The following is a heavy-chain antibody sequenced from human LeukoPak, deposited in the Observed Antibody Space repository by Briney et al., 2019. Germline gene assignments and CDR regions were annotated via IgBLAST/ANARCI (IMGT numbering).Heavy chain of an antibody. CDR1: GFTFITYA. J-gene: IGHJ6*02. V-gene: IGHV3-23*01. D-gene: IGHD3/OR15-3a*01. CDR2: IERGTST. CDR3: GRGGYDFDA. Sequence: GGSLRLSCAASGFTFITYAMTWVRQAPGKGLEWVSTIERGTSTLYAGSVKGRFTISRDNTKNTLYLQMNSLRAEDTAVYYCGRGGYDFDAWGPGTTVSVFS.